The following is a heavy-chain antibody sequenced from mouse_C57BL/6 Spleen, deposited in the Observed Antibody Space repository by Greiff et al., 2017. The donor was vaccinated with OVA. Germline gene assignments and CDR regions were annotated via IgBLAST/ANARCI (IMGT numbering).Heavy chain of an antibody. CDR1: GYTFTSYW. V-gene: IGHV1-61*01. J-gene: IGHJ2*01. CDR2: IYPSDSET. CDR3: ARRSNYCDY. D-gene: IGHD5-1*01. Sequence: QVQLQQPGAELVRPGSSVKLSCKASGYTFTSYWMDWVKQRPGQGLEWIGNIYPSDSETHYNQKFKDKATLTVDKSSSTAYMQLSSLTSEDSAVYYCARRSNYCDYWGQGTTLTVSS.